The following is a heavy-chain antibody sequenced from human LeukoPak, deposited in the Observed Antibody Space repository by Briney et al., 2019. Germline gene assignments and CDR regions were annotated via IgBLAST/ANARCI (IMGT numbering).Heavy chain of an antibody. CDR2: IYGDGSVA. Sequence: GGSLRLSCAASGFTFSGYSMHWARQGSGKGLVWVSGIYGDGSVAAYADSVKGRFTISRDNAKNTVYLEMNSLRAEDTAVYYCGRGRYGPDYWGQGTLVTVSS. CDR3: GRGRYGPDY. J-gene: IGHJ4*02. CDR1: GFTFSGYS. D-gene: IGHD3-16*02. V-gene: IGHV3-74*01.